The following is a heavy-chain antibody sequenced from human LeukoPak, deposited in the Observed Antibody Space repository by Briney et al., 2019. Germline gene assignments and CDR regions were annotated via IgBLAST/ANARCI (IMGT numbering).Heavy chain of an antibody. CDR3: ARGWRGSYHTYYFDY. V-gene: IGHV4-34*01. CDR2: INHSGST. CDR1: GGSFSGYY. Sequence: PSETLSLTCAVYGGSFSGYYWSWIRQPPGKGLEWIGEINHSGSTNYNPSLKSRVTISVDTSKNQFSLKLSSVTAADTAVYYCARGWRGSYHTYYFDYWGQGTLVTVSS. D-gene: IGHD1-26*01. J-gene: IGHJ4*02.